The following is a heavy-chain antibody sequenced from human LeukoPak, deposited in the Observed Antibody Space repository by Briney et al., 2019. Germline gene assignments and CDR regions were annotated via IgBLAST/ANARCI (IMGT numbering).Heavy chain of an antibody. CDR1: GFTFSNVW. D-gene: IGHD2-21*01. V-gene: IGHV3-15*05. J-gene: IGHJ4*02. Sequence: GGSLRLSCAASGFTFSNVWMSWVRQAPGKGLEWVGRIKNKADAGTAEYAAPVKGRFTISRDNSKNTLYLQMNSLRAEDTAVYHCASRPSGDYPYFDYWGQGTLVTVSS. CDR2: IKNKADAGTA. CDR3: ASRPSGDYPYFDY.